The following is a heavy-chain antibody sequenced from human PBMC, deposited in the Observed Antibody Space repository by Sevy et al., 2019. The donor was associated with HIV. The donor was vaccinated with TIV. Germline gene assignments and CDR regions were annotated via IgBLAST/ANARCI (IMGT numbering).Heavy chain of an antibody. Sequence: GGSLRLSCVADGFSFSRHGMHWARQAPGKGLEWVAVISDDGSDKEYAESVKGRFTVSRDNSKETVYLQMNRLGLDDTAVYYCANSRGRYEGSSWLYYYYIMDVWGQGTTVTVSS. CDR1: GFSFSRHG. D-gene: IGHD6-13*01. J-gene: IGHJ6*02. CDR3: ANSRGRYEGSSWLYYYYIMDV. V-gene: IGHV3-30*18. CDR2: ISDDGSDK.